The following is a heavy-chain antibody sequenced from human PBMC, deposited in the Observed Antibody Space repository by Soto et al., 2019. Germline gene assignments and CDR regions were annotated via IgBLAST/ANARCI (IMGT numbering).Heavy chain of an antibody. D-gene: IGHD3-10*01. V-gene: IGHV3-23*01. Sequence: EVQLFESGGGLVQPGGSLRLSCAASGFTFSSYAMSWVRQAPGKGLEWVSAISGSGGSTYYADSVKGRFTISRDNSKNTLYLQMNSLRAEDTAVYYCAKVKGGVRGVTRYYFDYWGQGTLVTVSS. CDR3: AKVKGGVRGVTRYYFDY. CDR1: GFTFSSYA. J-gene: IGHJ4*02. CDR2: ISGSGGST.